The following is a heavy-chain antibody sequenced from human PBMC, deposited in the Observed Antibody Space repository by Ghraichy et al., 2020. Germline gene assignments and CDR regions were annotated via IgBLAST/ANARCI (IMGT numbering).Heavy chain of an antibody. J-gene: IGHJ5*02. CDR2: INYSGST. Sequence: SETLSLTCAVYGGSFSGYYWSWICQPPGKGLEWIGEINYSGSTNYNPSLKSRVTISVDTSKNQFSLKLSSVTAADTAVYYCATAPLLFATNWFDPWGQGTLVTV. D-gene: IGHD3-10*01. V-gene: IGHV4-34*01. CDR1: GGSFSGYY. CDR3: ATAPLLFATNWFDP.